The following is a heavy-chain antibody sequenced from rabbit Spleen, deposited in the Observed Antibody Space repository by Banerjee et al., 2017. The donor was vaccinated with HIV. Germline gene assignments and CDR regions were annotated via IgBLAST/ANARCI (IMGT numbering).Heavy chain of an antibody. J-gene: IGHJ3*01. CDR1: GVSFSGSSY. CDR2: IDAGSSGFT. D-gene: IGHD1-1*01. CDR3: VRGASSSGYYSL. V-gene: IGHV1S40*01. Sequence: QSLEESGGDLVKPGASLTLTCTASGVSFSGSSYMCWVRQAPGKGLEWVVCIDAGSSGFTYFASWAKGRFTISKTASTTVTLQMTSLTAADTATYFCVRGASSSGYYSLWGQGTLVTVS.